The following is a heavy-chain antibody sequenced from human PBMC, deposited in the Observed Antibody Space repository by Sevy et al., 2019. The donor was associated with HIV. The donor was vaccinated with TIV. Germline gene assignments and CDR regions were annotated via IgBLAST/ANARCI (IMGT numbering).Heavy chain of an antibody. CDR3: ARGYGSGSGYYYYGMDV. D-gene: IGHD3-10*01. Sequence: GGSLRLSCAASGFTVSSNYMSWVRQAPGKGLEWVSVIYSGGSTYYADSVKGRFTISRDNSKNTLYLQMNSLRAEETAVYYCARGYGSGSGYYYYGMDVWGQGTTVTVSS. CDR2: IYSGGST. CDR1: GFTVSSNY. J-gene: IGHJ6*02. V-gene: IGHV3-53*01.